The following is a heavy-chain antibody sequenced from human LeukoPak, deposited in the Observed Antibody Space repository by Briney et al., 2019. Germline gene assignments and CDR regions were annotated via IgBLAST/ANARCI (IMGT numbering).Heavy chain of an antibody. CDR3: ARGTNSGFDP. CDR1: GGSVSNNNYY. Sequence: SETLSLTCTVSGGSVSNNNYYWSWIRQPPGKGLEWIGYIYYSGSTNYNPSLKSRVTISVDTSKNQFSLKLSSVTAADTAVYYCARGTNSGFDPWGQGTLVTVSS. J-gene: IGHJ5*02. V-gene: IGHV4-61*01. CDR2: IYYSGST. D-gene: IGHD3-10*01.